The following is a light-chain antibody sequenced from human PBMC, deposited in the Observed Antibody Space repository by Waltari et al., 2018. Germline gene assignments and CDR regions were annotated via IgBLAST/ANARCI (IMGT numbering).Light chain of an antibody. J-gene: IGKJ2*01. Sequence: EIVMTHSPATLSVSPGERATLSCSSSQSVSSNLAWYQQKPGQAPRLLIYGASTRATGIPARFSGSGSGTEFTLTISIMKSEDFAVYYCQQYNNWTHLYTFGQGTKLEIK. V-gene: IGKV3-15*01. CDR2: GAS. CDR3: QQYNNWTHLYT. CDR1: QSVSSN.